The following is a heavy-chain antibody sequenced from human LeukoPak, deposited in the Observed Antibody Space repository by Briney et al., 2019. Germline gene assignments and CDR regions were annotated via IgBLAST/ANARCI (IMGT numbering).Heavy chain of an antibody. D-gene: IGHD4-23*01. CDR1: GFSFSSYW. V-gene: IGHV3-74*01. CDR2: INADGSST. CDR3: ARDHYGGNSDY. J-gene: IGHJ4*02. Sequence: GGSLRLSCAATGFSFSSYWMHWVRQAPGKGLVWVSRINADGSSTYYADSVKGRFTISRDNAKNTLYLQMNSLRAEDTAVYYCARDHYGGNSDYWGQGTLVTVSS.